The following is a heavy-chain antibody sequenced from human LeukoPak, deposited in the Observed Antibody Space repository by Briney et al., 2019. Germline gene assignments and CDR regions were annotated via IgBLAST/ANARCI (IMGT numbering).Heavy chain of an antibody. CDR2: INSDGSST. CDR1: GFTFSSYW. V-gene: IGHV3-74*01. Sequence: PGGSLRLSCAASGFTFSSYWLHWVRQAPGKGLVWVSRINSDGSSTSYADSVKGRFTISRDNAKNTLYLQMNSLRAEDTAVYYCARLLPVAGTDCWGQGTLVTVTS. CDR3: ARLLPVAGTDC. D-gene: IGHD6-19*01. J-gene: IGHJ4*02.